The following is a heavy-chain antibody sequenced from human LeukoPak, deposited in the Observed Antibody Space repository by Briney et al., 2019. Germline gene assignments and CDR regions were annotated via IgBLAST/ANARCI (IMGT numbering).Heavy chain of an antibody. V-gene: IGHV3-48*04. Sequence: QPGRSLRLSCAASGFTFSSYGMHWVRQAPGKGLEWVSFISKSARTIYYADSVKGRFTISRDNAKNSLFLQMNSLRAEDTAVYYCAIGRGYMTTVTASRYYFDYWGQGTLVTVSS. D-gene: IGHD4-17*01. CDR1: GFTFSSYG. CDR2: ISKSARTI. J-gene: IGHJ4*02. CDR3: AIGRGYMTTVTASRYYFDY.